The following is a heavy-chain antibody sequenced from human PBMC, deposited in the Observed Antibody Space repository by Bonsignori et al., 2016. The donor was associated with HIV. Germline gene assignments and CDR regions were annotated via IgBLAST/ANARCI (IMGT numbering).Heavy chain of an antibody. V-gene: IGHV1-46*01. CDR2: INPSGGST. D-gene: IGHD3/OR15-3a*01. CDR1: GYTFTSYY. J-gene: IGHJ3*02. Sequence: ASVKVSCKASGYTFTSYYMHWVRQAPGQGLEWMGIINPSGGSTSYAQKFQGRVTMTRDTSTSTVYMELSSLRSEDTAVYYCAPSGGGLDAFDIWGQGTMVTVSS. CDR3: APSGGGLDAFDI.